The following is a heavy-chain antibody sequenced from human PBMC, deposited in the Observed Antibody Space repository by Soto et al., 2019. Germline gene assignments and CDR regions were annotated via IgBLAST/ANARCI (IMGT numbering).Heavy chain of an antibody. CDR1: GFSFRSYG. CDR3: ARGGSPFDC. Sequence: QVQLVESGGGVVQPGRSLRLSCAASGFSFRSYGLHWVRQTPGKGLEWVAVIWYDGSNKYYADSVKGRFTISRDNSKNRLYLQMNSLRAEETAVYYCARGGSPFDCWGQGTLVTVSS. V-gene: IGHV3-33*01. D-gene: IGHD1-26*01. CDR2: IWYDGSNK. J-gene: IGHJ4*02.